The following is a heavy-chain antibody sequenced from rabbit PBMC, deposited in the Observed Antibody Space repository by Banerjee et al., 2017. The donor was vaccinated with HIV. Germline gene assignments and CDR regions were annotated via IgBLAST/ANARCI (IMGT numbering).Heavy chain of an antibody. V-gene: IGHV1S45*01. D-gene: IGHD1-1*01. CDR3: ARVNAGSSGYPYYFNL. CDR2: IYADGSGYT. Sequence: QQQLEESGGGLVKPGGTLTLTCKASGIDFSSYYYMCWVRQAPGKGLEWIACIYADGSGYTYYASWAKGRFTISKTSSTTVILQMTSLTAADTTTYFCARVNAGSSGYPYYFNLWGQGTLVTVS. J-gene: IGHJ4*01. CDR1: GIDFSSYYY.